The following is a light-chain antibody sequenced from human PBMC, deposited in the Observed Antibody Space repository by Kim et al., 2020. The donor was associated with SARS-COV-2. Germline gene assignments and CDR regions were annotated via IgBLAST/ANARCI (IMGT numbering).Light chain of an antibody. V-gene: IGKV3-20*01. CDR2: GAS. CDR3: QYFDTLVT. Sequence: EIVLTQSPGTLSLSPGERGTLSCRASQSVSSNYLAWYQQKPGQAPRLLIHGASKRATGIPDRFSGSGSGTDFTLTISRLEPEDFAVYYCQYFDTLVTFGQGTKLEI. J-gene: IGKJ2*01. CDR1: QSVSSNY.